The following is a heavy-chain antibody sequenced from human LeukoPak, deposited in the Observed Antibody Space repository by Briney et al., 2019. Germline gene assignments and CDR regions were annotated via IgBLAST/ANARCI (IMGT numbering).Heavy chain of an antibody. CDR1: GFTFSSYS. J-gene: IGHJ4*02. Sequence: GGSLRLSCAASGFTFSSYSMNWVRQAPGKGLEWVSSISSSSSYIYYADSVKGRYTISRDNAKNSLYLQMNSLRAEDTAVYYCARASILAPDYWGQGTLVTVSS. V-gene: IGHV3-21*01. CDR2: ISSSSSYI. D-gene: IGHD3-3*01. CDR3: ARASILAPDY.